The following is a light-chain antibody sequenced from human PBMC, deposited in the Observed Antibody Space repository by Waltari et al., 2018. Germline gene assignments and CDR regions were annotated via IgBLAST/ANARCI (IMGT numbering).Light chain of an antibody. CDR3: QQYDISPLT. V-gene: IGKV3-20*01. CDR2: GAS. Sequence: EIVLPQSPGTLSLSTGERATLSCRASQTVRTTYLAWYQQKPGQAPTLLIYGASSRATGIPDRFSGSGSGTDFSLTISSLEPEDFAVYYCQQYDISPLTFGGGTKVEIK. CDR1: QTVRTTY. J-gene: IGKJ4*01.